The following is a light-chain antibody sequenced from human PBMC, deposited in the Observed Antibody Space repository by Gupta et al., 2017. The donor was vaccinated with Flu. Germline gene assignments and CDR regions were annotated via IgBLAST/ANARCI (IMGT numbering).Light chain of an antibody. V-gene: IGLV3-25*02. J-gene: IGLJ1*01. Sequence: SYELTQPPSVSVSPGQTARITCSGDALPKQYAYWYQQKPGQAPVLVIYKDSERPSGIPERFSGSSSGTTGTLTISGGQAEDEADYYCQSADSSGTYDVFGTGTKVTVL. CDR3: QSADSSGTYDV. CDR2: KDS. CDR1: ALPKQY.